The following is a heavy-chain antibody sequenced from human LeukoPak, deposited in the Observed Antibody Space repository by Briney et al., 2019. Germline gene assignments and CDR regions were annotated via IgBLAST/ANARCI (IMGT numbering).Heavy chain of an antibody. CDR1: DSSITSTYY. CDR2: VFRLQTVRT. D-gene: IGHD2-8*01. J-gene: IGHJ4*02. V-gene: IGHV4-38-2*02. Sequence: SETLSLTCTVSDSSITSTYYWAWFRQPPGNGLEWIATVFRLQTVRTFYNPSLESRVTMSLDPSQNQFSLNLTSVTAADTALYFCARVLHAPYLIDSWGQGTLVTVSS. CDR3: ARVLHAPYLIDS.